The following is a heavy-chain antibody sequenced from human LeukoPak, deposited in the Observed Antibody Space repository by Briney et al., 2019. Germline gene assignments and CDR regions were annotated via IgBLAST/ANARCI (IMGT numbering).Heavy chain of an antibody. Sequence: GGSLRLSCAVSGFTFSSYWMNWVRQAPGKGLEWVANIKQDGSKKYYVDAVRGRFTISRDNAKNSLYLQLNRLRAGDKAVFYCARDESGERYGLYWGEGTLVPVSS. CDR2: IKQDGSKK. CDR1: GFTFSSYW. V-gene: IGHV3-7*03. CDR3: ARDESGERYGLY. D-gene: IGHD5-18*01. J-gene: IGHJ4*02.